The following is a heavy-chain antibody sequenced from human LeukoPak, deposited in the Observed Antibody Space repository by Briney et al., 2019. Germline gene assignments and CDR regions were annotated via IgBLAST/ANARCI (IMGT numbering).Heavy chain of an antibody. V-gene: IGHV4-59*01. Sequence: PSETLSLTCTVSGGSISSYYWSWIRQPPGKGLEWIGYIYYSGSTNYNPSLKSRVTISVDTSKNQFSLKLSSVTAADTAVYYCARVHYDILTGSYYFDYWGQGTLVTVSS. CDR1: GGSISSYY. D-gene: IGHD3-9*01. CDR3: ARVHYDILTGSYYFDY. CDR2: IYYSGST. J-gene: IGHJ4*02.